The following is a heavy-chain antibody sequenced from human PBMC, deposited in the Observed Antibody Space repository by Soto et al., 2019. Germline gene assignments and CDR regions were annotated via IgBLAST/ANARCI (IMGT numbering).Heavy chain of an antibody. J-gene: IGHJ5*02. CDR3: ARGVRAIGVTTFSYWVWP. CDR2: IYDRGSI. V-gene: IGHV4-4*02. D-gene: IGHD4-17*01. Sequence: AEALRLAWTVSEGPMSRGDSRTWRRLTDGPGLEWIGVIYDRGSIYYTPSLKSRVTMSVDKSKNQFSLKMTSVTAADTGVYYCARGVRAIGVTTFSYWVWPWGQGTLVTVS. CDR1: EGPMSRGDS.